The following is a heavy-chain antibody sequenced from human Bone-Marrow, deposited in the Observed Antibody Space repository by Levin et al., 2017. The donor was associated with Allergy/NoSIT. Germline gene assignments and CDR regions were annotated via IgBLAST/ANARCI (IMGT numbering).Heavy chain of an antibody. CDR1: GFSFSSYE. D-gene: IGHD2-21*02. V-gene: IGHV3-48*03. CDR2: ISSRNSTK. CDR3: ARDKSSDGVTPDWYFDL. Sequence: GGSLRLSCAASGFSFSSYEMNWVRQAPGKGLEWVSYISSRNSTKYYADSVKGRFTISSKNSLDLQMNSLRAEDTAIYYCARDKSSDGVTPDWYFDLWGRGTLVTVSS. J-gene: IGHJ2*01.